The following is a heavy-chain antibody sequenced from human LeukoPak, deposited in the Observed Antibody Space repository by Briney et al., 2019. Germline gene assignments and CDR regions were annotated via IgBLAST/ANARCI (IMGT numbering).Heavy chain of an antibody. J-gene: IGHJ6*02. V-gene: IGHV3-7*03. Sequence: GGSLRLSCAASGFTFSSYWMNWARQAPGKGLEWVASINHNENVNYYVDSVKGRFTISTDNAKNSLYLQMSNLRAEDTAVYFCARGGGLDVWGQGATVTVSS. CDR2: INHNENVN. CDR3: ARGGGLDV. D-gene: IGHD3-16*01. CDR1: GFTFSSYW.